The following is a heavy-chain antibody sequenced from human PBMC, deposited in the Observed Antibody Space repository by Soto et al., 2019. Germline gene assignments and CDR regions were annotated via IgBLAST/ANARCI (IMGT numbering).Heavy chain of an antibody. CDR1: GFTFSSYA. D-gene: IGHD3-16*02. CDR2: ISGRGGNT. CDR3: AHEGGSYRGGSFDY. V-gene: IGHV3-23*01. Sequence: EVQLLESGGGLVQPGGSLRLSCAASGFTFSSYAMSWVRQAPGKGLEWVSAISGRGGNTYYADSVKGRFTISRDNSKNTLYLQMNSLRAEDTAVYYCAHEGGSYRGGSFDYWGQGTLVTVSS. J-gene: IGHJ4*02.